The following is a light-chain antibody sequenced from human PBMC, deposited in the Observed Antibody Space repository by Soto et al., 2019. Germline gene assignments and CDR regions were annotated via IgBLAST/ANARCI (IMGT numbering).Light chain of an antibody. CDR2: DAS. CDR3: QQYGNSPYT. V-gene: IGKV3-20*01. Sequence: EIVLTQSPATLSLSPGERATLSCRASQTVRNNYLAWYQQKPGQAPRLLIYDASSRATGIPDRFSGGGSGTDFTLTISRLEPEDFAVYYCQQYGNSPYTFGQGTKVDIK. CDR1: QTVRNNY. J-gene: IGKJ2*01.